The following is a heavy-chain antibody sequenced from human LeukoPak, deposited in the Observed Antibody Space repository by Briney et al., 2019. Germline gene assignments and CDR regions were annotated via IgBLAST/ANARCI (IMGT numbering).Heavy chain of an antibody. J-gene: IGHJ4*02. Sequence: SETLSLTCTVSGGSISSSSYYWGRIRQPPGKGLEWIGSIYYSGSTLYNPSLKSRVTISVDTSKNQFSLKLSSVTAADTAMYYCARDLGGLLIVYAIPSAFDYWGLGTLVTVSS. CDR2: IYYSGST. CDR3: ARDLGGLLIVYAIPSAFDY. CDR1: GGSISSSSYY. D-gene: IGHD2-8*01. V-gene: IGHV4-39*07.